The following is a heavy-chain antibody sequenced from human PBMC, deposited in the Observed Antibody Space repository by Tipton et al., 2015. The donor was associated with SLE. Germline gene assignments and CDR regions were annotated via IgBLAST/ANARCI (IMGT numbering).Heavy chain of an antibody. CDR3: ASRNMGIFDS. CDR1: GGSIISSSW. J-gene: IGHJ4*02. Sequence: TLSPTCAVSGGSIISSSWWRWVRQPPGKGLEWIGSIYYSGSTYYNLSLKSRVTISVDTSNNQISLRLTSVTAADTAVYYCASRNMGIFDSWGQGALVTVSS. D-gene: IGHD2/OR15-2a*01. CDR2: IYYSGST. V-gene: IGHV4-4*02.